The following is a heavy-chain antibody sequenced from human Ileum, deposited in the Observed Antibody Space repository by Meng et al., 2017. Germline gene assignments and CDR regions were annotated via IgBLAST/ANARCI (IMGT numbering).Heavy chain of an antibody. D-gene: IGHD6-19*01. CDR3: ATDAYSSGWHYYFDY. CDR2: ISGSGGST. Sequence: GESLKISCAASGFTFSSYAMSWVRQAPGKGLEWVSAISGSGGSTYYADSVKGRFTISRDNSKNTLYLQMNSLRAEDTAVYYCATDAYSSGWHYYFDYWGQGTRVTVSS. J-gene: IGHJ4*02. V-gene: IGHV3-23*01. CDR1: GFTFSSYA.